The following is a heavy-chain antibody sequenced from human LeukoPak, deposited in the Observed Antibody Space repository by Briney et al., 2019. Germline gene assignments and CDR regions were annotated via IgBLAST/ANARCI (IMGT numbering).Heavy chain of an antibody. CDR3: ARDFCFGIGY. J-gene: IGHJ4*02. Sequence: GGSLRLSCAASGFTFSSYSMNWVRQAPGKGLEWASSMSSSSSYIYYADSVRGRFTISRDNAKNSLYLQMNSLRAEDTAVYYCARDFCFGIGYWGQGTLVTVSS. D-gene: IGHD1-14*01. V-gene: IGHV3-21*01. CDR2: MSSSSSYI. CDR1: GFTFSSYS.